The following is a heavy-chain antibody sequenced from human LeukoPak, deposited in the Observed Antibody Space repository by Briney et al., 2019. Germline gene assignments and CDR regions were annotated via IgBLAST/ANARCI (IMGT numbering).Heavy chain of an antibody. J-gene: IGHJ5*02. V-gene: IGHV4-30-4*08. CDR2: IYYSGST. CDR1: GGSISSYY. Sequence: SETLSLTCTVSGGSISSYYWSWIRQPPGKGLEWIGYIYYSGSTYYNPSLKSRVTISVDTSKNQFSLKLSSVPAADTAVYYCARGSRSHNWFDPWGQGTLVTVSS. CDR3: ARGSRSHNWFDP.